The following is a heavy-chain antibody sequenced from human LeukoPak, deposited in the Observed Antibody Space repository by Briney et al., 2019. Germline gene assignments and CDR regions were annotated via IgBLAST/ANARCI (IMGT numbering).Heavy chain of an antibody. CDR1: GFTFSSYA. CDR2: ISGSGGRT. J-gene: IGHJ3*02. D-gene: IGHD2-15*01. CDR3: AKETVVVVAATPDAFDN. V-gene: IGHV3-23*01. Sequence: PGGSLRLSCAASGFTFSSYAMSWVRQAPGKRLEGVSGISGSGGRTHYADSVKDRFTISRTNSKNTLYLQMNSLRAEDTAVYYCAKETVVVVAATPDAFDNWGQGTMVTVSS.